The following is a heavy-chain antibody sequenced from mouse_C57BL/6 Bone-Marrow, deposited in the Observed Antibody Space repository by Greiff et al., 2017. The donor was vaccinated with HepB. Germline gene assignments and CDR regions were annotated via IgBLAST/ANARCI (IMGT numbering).Heavy chain of an antibody. CDR1: GYTFTSYW. CDR3: ASLYYYGSSYDYAMDY. Sequence: VQLQQPGAELVRPGTSVKLSCKASGYTFTSYWMHWVKQRPGQGLEWIGVNDPSDSYTNYNQKFKGKSTLTVDTSSSTAYMQLSSLTSEDSAVYYCASLYYYGSSYDYAMDYWGQGTSVTVSS. CDR2: NDPSDSYT. J-gene: IGHJ4*01. D-gene: IGHD1-1*01. V-gene: IGHV1-59*01.